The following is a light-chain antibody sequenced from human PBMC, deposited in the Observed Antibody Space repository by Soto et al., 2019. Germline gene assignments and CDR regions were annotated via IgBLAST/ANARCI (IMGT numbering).Light chain of an antibody. CDR3: AAWDDILNGRV. Sequence: QSALSQPPSASGTPGQRVTIACSGSSSNIGSNTVNWYQQLPGTAPKIVIYSNDHRPSGVPDRFTGSKSGTSASLVISGLQSEDEADYYCAAWDDILNGRVFGGGTKLTVL. V-gene: IGLV1-44*01. CDR1: SSNIGSNT. CDR2: SND. J-gene: IGLJ2*01.